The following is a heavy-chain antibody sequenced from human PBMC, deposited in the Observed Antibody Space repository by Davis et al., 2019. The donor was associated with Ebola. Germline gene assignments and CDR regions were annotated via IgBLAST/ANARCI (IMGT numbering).Heavy chain of an antibody. Sequence: SETLSLTCPVSGGSISSYYWSWIRQPPGKGLEWIGYIYYSGSTYYNPSLKSRVTISVDTCKNQFSLKLSSVTAADTAVYYCATYSSSWPFDYWGQGTLVTVSS. D-gene: IGHD6-13*01. J-gene: IGHJ4*02. CDR2: IYYSGST. CDR1: GGSISSYY. CDR3: ATYSSSWPFDY. V-gene: IGHV4-59*08.